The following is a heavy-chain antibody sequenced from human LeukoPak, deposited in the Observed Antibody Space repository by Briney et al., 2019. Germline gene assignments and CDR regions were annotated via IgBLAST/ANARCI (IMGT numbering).Heavy chain of an antibody. CDR3: ARGRQWLVGDLDY. J-gene: IGHJ4*02. V-gene: IGHV1-3*01. Sequence: GASVKVSCKASGYTFTSYAMHWVRQAPGQRLEWMGWINAGNGNTKYSQKFQGRVTITRDTSESTAYMELSSLRSEDTAVYYCARGRQWLVGDLDYWGQGTLVTVSS. CDR2: INAGNGNT. D-gene: IGHD6-19*01. CDR1: GYTFTSYA.